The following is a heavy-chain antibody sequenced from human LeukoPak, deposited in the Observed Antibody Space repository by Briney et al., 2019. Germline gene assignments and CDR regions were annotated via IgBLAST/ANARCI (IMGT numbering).Heavy chain of an antibody. CDR3: ARGRGDCSTTSCYIDY. D-gene: IGHD2-2*01. V-gene: IGHV3-30*02. Sequence: PGGSLRLSCAASGFTFSSYGMHWVRQAPGKGLEWVAFIRYDGSNKYYADSVKGRFTISRDNSKNTLYLQMNSLRAEDTAVYFCARGRGDCSTTSCYIDYWGQGTLVTVSS. CDR2: IRYDGSNK. J-gene: IGHJ4*02. CDR1: GFTFSSYG.